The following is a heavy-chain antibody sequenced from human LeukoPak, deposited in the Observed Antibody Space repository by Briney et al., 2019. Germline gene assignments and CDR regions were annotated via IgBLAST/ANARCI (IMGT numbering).Heavy chain of an antibody. D-gene: IGHD3-10*01. Sequence: WETLSLTCTVSGGSISSYYWSWIRQPPGKGLEWIGYIYDSGSTNYNPSLKSRVTISVDTSKNQFSLKLSSVTAADTAVYYCARGKWGSGSHHYYYYYSMGVWGQGTTVTVSS. V-gene: IGHV4-59*01. CDR1: GGSISSYY. CDR2: IYDSGST. CDR3: ARGKWGSGSHHYYYYYSMGV. J-gene: IGHJ6*02.